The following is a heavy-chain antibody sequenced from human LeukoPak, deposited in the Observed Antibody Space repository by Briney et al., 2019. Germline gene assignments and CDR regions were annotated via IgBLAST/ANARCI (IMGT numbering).Heavy chain of an antibody. CDR1: GFTFSRYA. Sequence: PGGSLRVSCAASGFTFSRYAMHWVRQAPGKGLEWVAVISYNGRNKDYADSVKGRFTISRDNSKNTLYLQMNSLRAEDTAVYYCARGAHYDDYGGGYFDYWGQGTLVTVSS. D-gene: IGHD4-23*01. CDR2: ISYNGRNK. CDR3: ARGAHYDDYGGGYFDY. J-gene: IGHJ4*02. V-gene: IGHV3-30*04.